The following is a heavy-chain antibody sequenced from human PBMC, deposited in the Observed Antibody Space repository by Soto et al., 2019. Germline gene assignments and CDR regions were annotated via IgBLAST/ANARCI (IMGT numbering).Heavy chain of an antibody. J-gene: IGHJ4*02. CDR2: ISNSGGTT. Sequence: EVQLLDSGGGLVQPGGSLRLTCAASGFTFRTYAMHWVRQAPGKGLEWVSGISNSGGTTDYADFVKGRFTISRDNSKNTLYLQMNSLRVEDTAVYYCANSRRGLEVDYWGQGTLVTVSS. CDR3: ANSRRGLEVDY. D-gene: IGHD1-1*01. CDR1: GFTFRTYA. V-gene: IGHV3-23*01.